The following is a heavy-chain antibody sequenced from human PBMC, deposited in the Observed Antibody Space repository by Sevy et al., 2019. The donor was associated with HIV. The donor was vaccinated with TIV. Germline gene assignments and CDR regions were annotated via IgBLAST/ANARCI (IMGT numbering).Heavy chain of an antibody. CDR2: ISSSSSYI. CDR3: ARDRTAAGNLGFGY. CDR1: GFTFSSYS. Sequence: RGSLRLSCAASGFTFSSYSMNWVRQAPGKGLEWVSSISSSSSYIYYADSVKGRFTISRDNAKNSLYLQMNSLRAEDTAVYYCARDRTAAGNLGFGYWGQGTLVTVSS. D-gene: IGHD6-13*01. V-gene: IGHV3-21*01. J-gene: IGHJ4*02.